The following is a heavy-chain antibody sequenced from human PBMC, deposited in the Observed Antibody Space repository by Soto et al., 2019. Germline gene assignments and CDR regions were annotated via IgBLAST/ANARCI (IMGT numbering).Heavy chain of an antibody. V-gene: IGHV1-2*02. Sequence: ASVKVSCKASGYTFTGYYMHWVRQAPGQGLEWMGWINPNSGGTNYAQKFQGRVTMTRDTSISTAYMELSRLRSDDTAVYYCARAGGYYDILTGYSYYYYGMDVWGQGTRVTVSS. CDR1: GYTFTGYY. J-gene: IGHJ6*02. CDR2: INPNSGGT. D-gene: IGHD3-9*01. CDR3: ARAGGYYDILTGYSYYYYGMDV.